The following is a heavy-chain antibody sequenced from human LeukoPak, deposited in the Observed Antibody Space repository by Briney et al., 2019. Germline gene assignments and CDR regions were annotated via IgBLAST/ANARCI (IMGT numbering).Heavy chain of an antibody. CDR3: ARLPTVTFFDY. D-gene: IGHD4-17*01. J-gene: IGHJ4*02. CDR1: GGSISSSSYY. V-gene: IGHV4-39*01. Sequence: PSETLSLTCTASGGSISSSSYYWGWIRQPPGKGLEWIGSIYYSGSTYYNPSLKSRVTISVDTSKNQFSLKLSSVTAADTAVYYCARLPTVTFFDYWGQGTLVTVSS. CDR2: IYYSGST.